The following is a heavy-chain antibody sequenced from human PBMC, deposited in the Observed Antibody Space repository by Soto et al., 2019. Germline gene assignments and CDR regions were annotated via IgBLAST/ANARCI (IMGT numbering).Heavy chain of an antibody. D-gene: IGHD3-3*01. CDR3: ASLGNTIFGVVISPPDY. CDR2: IYYSGSP. Sequence: PSETLSLTCTVSGGSISSSSYYWGWIRQPPGKGLEWSGSIYYSGSPYYNPSLKSRVTISVDTSKNQFSLKLSSVTAADTAVYYCASLGNTIFGVVISPPDYWGQGTLVTVSS. J-gene: IGHJ4*02. CDR1: GGSISSSSYY. V-gene: IGHV4-39*01.